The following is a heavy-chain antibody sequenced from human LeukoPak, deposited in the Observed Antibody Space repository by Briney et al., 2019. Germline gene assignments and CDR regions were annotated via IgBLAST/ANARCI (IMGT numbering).Heavy chain of an antibody. J-gene: IGHJ4*02. D-gene: IGHD2-15*01. CDR2: INPNSGGT. Sequence: ASVKVSCKASGYTFTGYYIHWVRQAPGQGLEWMGWINPNSGGTNYAQKFQGRVTMTRNTSISTAYMEVSRLRSDDTAMYYCARDLCSGGRCYSEGADNNYWGEESLVTASS. CDR3: ARDLCSGGRCYSEGADNNY. CDR1: GYTFTGYY. V-gene: IGHV1-2*02.